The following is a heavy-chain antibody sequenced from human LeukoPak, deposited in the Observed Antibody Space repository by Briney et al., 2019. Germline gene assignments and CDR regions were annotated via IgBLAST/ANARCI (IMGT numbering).Heavy chain of an antibody. CDR1: GGSFSGYY. V-gene: IGHV4-31*11. CDR3: ARGTYYSSSGSYYNLDQ. CDR2: IFYSGST. D-gene: IGHD3-10*01. J-gene: IGHJ4*02. Sequence: SETLSLTCAVYGGSFSGYYWSWIRQHPGKGLEWLGYIFYSGSTYYNPSLKGRFTISLDTFKNQLSLKLSSVTAADTAVYYCARGTYYSSSGSYYNLDQWGQGTLVTVSS.